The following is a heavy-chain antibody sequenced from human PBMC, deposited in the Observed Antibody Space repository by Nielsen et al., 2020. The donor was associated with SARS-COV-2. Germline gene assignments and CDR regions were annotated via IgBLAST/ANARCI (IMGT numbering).Heavy chain of an antibody. CDR3: ARGGRITFGGADDAFDI. CDR1: GGSISSGGYS. D-gene: IGHD3-16*01. V-gene: IGHV4-30-2*01. Sequence: SETLSLTCAVSGGSISSGGYSWSWIRQPPGKGLEWIGYTYHSGRTYYNPSLKSRVTISVDRSKNQFSLKLSSVTAADTAVYYCARGGRITFGGADDAFDIWGQGTMVTVSS. J-gene: IGHJ3*02. CDR2: TYHSGRT.